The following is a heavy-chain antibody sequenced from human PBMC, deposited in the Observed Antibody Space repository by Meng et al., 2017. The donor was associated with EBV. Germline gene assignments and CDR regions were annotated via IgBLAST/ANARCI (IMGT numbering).Heavy chain of an antibody. J-gene: IGHJ5*02. Sequence: ITLEESGPSRVKPPQPLTLTCTFSGFSLSTSGVGVGWIRQPPGKALEWLALIYWDDDKRYSPSLKSRLTITKDTSKNQVVLTMTNMDPVDTATYYCAHRRDEYSSSWYGWFDPWGQGTLVTVSS. CDR1: GFSLSTSGVG. V-gene: IGHV2-5*02. D-gene: IGHD6-13*01. CDR3: AHRRDEYSSSWYGWFDP. CDR2: IYWDDDK.